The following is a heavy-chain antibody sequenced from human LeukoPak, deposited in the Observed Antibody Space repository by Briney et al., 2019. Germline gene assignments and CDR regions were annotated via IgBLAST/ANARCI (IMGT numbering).Heavy chain of an antibody. CDR1: GGSISSYH. Sequence: SETLSLTCTVSGGSISSYHWSWIRQPPGKGLEWIGYIYNSGSTKYNPSLKSRVTISVDTSKNQFSLKLSSVTAADTAVYYCARHFDYDSSTYYSAYDYWGQGTLVTVSS. J-gene: IGHJ4*02. CDR3: ARHFDYDSSTYYSAYDY. CDR2: IYNSGST. V-gene: IGHV4-59*08. D-gene: IGHD3-22*01.